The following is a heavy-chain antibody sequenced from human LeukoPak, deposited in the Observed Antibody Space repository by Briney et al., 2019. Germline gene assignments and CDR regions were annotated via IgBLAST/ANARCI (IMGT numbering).Heavy chain of an antibody. J-gene: IGHJ4*02. V-gene: IGHV3-74*01. CDR2: INSDGSST. D-gene: IGHD3-16*02. Sequence: PGGSLRPSCAASGFTFSSYWMHWDRQAPGKGLVWVSRINSDGSSTSYADSVKGRFTISRDNAKNTLYLQMNSLRAEDTAVYYCARDPTLGYDYVWGSYRSWHYFDYWGQGTLVTVSS. CDR3: ARDPTLGYDYVWGSYRSWHYFDY. CDR1: GFTFSSYW.